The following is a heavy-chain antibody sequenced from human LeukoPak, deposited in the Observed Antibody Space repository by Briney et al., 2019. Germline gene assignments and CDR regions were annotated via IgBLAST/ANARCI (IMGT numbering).Heavy chain of an antibody. J-gene: IGHJ4*02. Sequence: GGSLRLSCVTSGFTFSSYAFHWVRQAPGKGLEWVATMSFDVNNRYYADSVRGRFTISRDNSKNTLYLQMDSLGAEDTAVYSCARGYCTSSSCYNDYWGQGTLVTVSS. D-gene: IGHD2-2*02. CDR2: MSFDVNNR. CDR3: ARGYCTSSSCYNDY. CDR1: GFTFSSYA. V-gene: IGHV3-30*04.